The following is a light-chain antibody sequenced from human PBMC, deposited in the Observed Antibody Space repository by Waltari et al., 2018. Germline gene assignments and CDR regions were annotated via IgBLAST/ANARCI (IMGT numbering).Light chain of an antibody. CDR2: GAS. V-gene: IGKV3-20*01. CDR1: QRVSRA. CDR3: QHYVRLPAT. Sequence: EIVLTQSPGSLSSSPGERVSLSFRASQRVSRALAWYQQQPGQAPRLLIFGASNRATGIPDRFSGSGSETDFSLTISRLEPEDFAVYYCQHYVRLPATFGRGTKVEIK. J-gene: IGKJ1*01.